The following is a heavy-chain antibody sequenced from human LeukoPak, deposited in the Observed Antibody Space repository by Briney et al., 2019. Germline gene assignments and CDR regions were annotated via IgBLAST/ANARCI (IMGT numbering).Heavy chain of an antibody. D-gene: IGHD1-26*01. J-gene: IGHJ4*02. CDR1: GGSISSYY. CDR3: ARDLRVGATNDY. V-gene: IGHV4-4*07. CDR2: INVSGNT. Sequence: KPSETLSLTCTVSGGSISSYYWSWIRQPAGKGPEWIGRINVSGNTNYNPSLKSRVTMSVDTSKNQFSLKLSSVTAADTAVYYCARDLRVGATNDYWGQGTLVTVSS.